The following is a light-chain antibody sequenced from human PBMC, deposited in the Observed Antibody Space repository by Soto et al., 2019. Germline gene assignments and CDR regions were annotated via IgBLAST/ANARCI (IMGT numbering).Light chain of an antibody. Sequence: DIQLTQSPSFLSPSIGESVTITCQASQVISTSLAWYQVKPGEAPKLLIYDASSLESGVPSRFSGSGSGTEFTLTISSLQPDDFATYYCQQYNSYSRTFGQGTKVDIK. J-gene: IGKJ1*01. CDR1: QVISTS. CDR2: DAS. V-gene: IGKV1-5*01. CDR3: QQYNSYSRT.